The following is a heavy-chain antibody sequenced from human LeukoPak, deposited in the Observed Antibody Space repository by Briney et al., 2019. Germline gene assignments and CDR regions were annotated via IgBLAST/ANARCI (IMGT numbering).Heavy chain of an antibody. D-gene: IGHD6-19*01. CDR2: IYYSGST. Sequence: KASETLSLTCTVSGGSFSSSSYYWGWIRQPPGKGLEWIGSIYYSGSTYYNPSLKSRVTISVDTSKNQFSLKLSSVTAADTAVYYCARDKSYSSGPGVCYWGQGTLVTVSS. J-gene: IGHJ4*02. CDR1: GGSFSSSSYY. V-gene: IGHV4-39*07. CDR3: ARDKSYSSGPGVCY.